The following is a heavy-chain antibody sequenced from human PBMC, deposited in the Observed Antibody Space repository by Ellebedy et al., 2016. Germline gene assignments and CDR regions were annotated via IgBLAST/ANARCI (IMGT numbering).Heavy chain of an antibody. Sequence: GGSLRLSCAASGFTVSSNYMSWVRQAPGKGLGWISVIYSGENTYYADSVKGRFIISRANPKNTLYLQMNSLRTEDTAVYYCAGEAGLTGTQHIPDHWGQGTLVTVSS. D-gene: IGHD3-9*01. CDR3: AGEAGLTGTQHIPDH. V-gene: IGHV3-66*01. CDR1: GFTVSSNY. J-gene: IGHJ5*02. CDR2: IYSGENT.